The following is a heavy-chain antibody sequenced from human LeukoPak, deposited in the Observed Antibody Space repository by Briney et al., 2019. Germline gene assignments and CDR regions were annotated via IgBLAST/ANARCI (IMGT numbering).Heavy chain of an antibody. D-gene: IGHD5-18*01. CDR1: GFTSSSYA. Sequence: GGSLRLSCAASGFTSSSYAMTWVRQAPGKGLQWVSAVSGSGAHTYYADSVKGRFTISRDNSKNTLSLQMSSLRAEDTAVYFCAKDAFRGYSYGYRVSMVWFDQWGQGILVTVSS. CDR3: AKDAFRGYSYGYRVSMVWFDQ. J-gene: IGHJ5*02. CDR2: VSGSGAHT. V-gene: IGHV3-23*01.